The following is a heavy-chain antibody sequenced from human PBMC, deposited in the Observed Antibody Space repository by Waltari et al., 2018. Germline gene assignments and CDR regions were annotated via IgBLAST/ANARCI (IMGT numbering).Heavy chain of an antibody. CDR1: GGSISISSYY. Sequence: QLQLQESGPGLVKPSETLSLTCTVSGGSISISSYYCGWIRPPPGKGLEWIGSIYYSGRTYYNPSLKSRVTISVDTSKNQFSLKLSSVTAADTAVYYCARLQPLGVDAFDIWGQGTMVTVSS. J-gene: IGHJ3*02. V-gene: IGHV4-39*01. CDR2: IYYSGRT. D-gene: IGHD3-16*01. CDR3: ARLQPLGVDAFDI.